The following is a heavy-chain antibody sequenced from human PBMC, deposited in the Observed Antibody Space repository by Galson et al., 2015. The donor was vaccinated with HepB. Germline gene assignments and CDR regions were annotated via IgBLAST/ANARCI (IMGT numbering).Heavy chain of an antibody. D-gene: IGHD3-16*01. CDR2: ISSSSSYI. CDR1: GSTLRSYI. Sequence: SLRLSCAASGSTLRSYIMNWVRQVPGKGLEWVSSISSSSSYIYYADSVKGRFTISRDNAKNSLFLQMNSLRAENTALYYCAREWGGYSYYMDVWGKGTAVTVSS. V-gene: IGHV3-21*01. CDR3: AREWGGYSYYMDV. J-gene: IGHJ6*03.